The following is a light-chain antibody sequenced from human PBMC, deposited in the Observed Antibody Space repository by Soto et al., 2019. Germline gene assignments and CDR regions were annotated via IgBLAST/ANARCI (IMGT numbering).Light chain of an antibody. CDR3: SSYTSSSNYG. J-gene: IGLJ1*01. V-gene: IGLV2-18*02. CDR1: SSYVGSYNR. CDR2: EVS. Sequence: QSALTQPPSVSGSPGQSVTISCTGTSSYVGSYNRVSWYQQPPGTAPKLMISEVSNRPSGVPDRFSGSKSGNTASLTISGIQAEDEADYYCSSYTSSSNYGFGTGTKLTVL.